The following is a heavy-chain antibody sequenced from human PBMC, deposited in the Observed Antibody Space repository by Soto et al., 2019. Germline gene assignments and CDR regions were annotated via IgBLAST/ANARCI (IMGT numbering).Heavy chain of an antibody. Sequence: GGSLRLSCAASGFTFSNAWMSWVRQAPGKGLEWVGRIKSKTDGGTTDYAAPVKGRFTISRDDSKNTLYLQMNSLKTEDTAVYYCTKWEYCSSTSCYQDAFDIWGQGTMVTVSS. D-gene: IGHD2-2*01. CDR3: TKWEYCSSTSCYQDAFDI. CDR1: GFTFSNAW. CDR2: IKSKTDGGTT. V-gene: IGHV3-15*01. J-gene: IGHJ3*02.